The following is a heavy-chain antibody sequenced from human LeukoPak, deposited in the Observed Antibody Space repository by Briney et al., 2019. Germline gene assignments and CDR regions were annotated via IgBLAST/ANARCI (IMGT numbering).Heavy chain of an antibody. CDR2: ISGTSSNI. J-gene: IGHJ5*02. D-gene: IGHD3-16*01. CDR3: ARDLESDGATGGGWFDP. Sequence: GESLRLSCAASGFNFSDYRMNWVRQAPGKGLEWVSSISGTSSNIYYADSVKGRFTISRDNAKNSVYLQMNSLRAEDTAVYYCARDLESDGATGGGWFDPWGQGTLVTVSS. CDR1: GFNFSDYR. V-gene: IGHV3-21*01.